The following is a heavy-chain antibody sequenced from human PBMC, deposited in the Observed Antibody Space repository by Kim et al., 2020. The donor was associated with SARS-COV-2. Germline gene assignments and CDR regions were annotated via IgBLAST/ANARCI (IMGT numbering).Heavy chain of an antibody. V-gene: IGHV3-23*01. D-gene: IGHD6-13*01. CDR1: GFTFSSYA. Sequence: GGSLRLSCAASGFTFSSYAMSWVRQAPGKGLEWVSSISGSGGSTYYADSVKGRFTISRDNSKNTLYLQMNSLRAEDTAVYYCAKDVSSSGYERDAFDIWGQGTMVTVSS. CDR2: ISGSGGST. J-gene: IGHJ3*02. CDR3: AKDVSSSGYERDAFDI.